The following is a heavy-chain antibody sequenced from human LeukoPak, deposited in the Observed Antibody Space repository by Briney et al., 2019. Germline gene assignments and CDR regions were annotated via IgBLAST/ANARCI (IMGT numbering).Heavy chain of an antibody. D-gene: IGHD2-2*01. CDR3: ARTDCSSTSCYVYYFDY. J-gene: IGHJ4*02. Sequence: GGSLRLSCAASGFTFSSYSMNWVRQAPGKGLEWVSYISSSSSTIYYADSVKGRFTISRDNAKNSLYLQMNSLRAEDTAVYYCARTDCSSTSCYVYYFDYWGQGTLVTVSS. V-gene: IGHV3-48*04. CDR1: GFTFSSYS. CDR2: ISSSSSTI.